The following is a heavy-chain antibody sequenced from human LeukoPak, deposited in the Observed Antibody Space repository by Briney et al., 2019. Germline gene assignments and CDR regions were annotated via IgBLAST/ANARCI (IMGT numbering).Heavy chain of an antibody. V-gene: IGHV1-69*06. J-gene: IGHJ3*02. Sequence: GASVKVSCKASGGTFSSYAISWVRQAPGQGLEWMGGIIPIFGTANYAQKFQGRVTITADKSTSTAYMELSSLRSEDTAVYYCARETSGKAFDIWGQGTMVTVPS. CDR1: GGTFSSYA. CDR2: IIPIFGTA. CDR3: ARETSGKAFDI. D-gene: IGHD3-10*01.